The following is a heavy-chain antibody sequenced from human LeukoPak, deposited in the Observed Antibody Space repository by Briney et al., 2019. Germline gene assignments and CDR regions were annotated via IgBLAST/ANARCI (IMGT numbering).Heavy chain of an antibody. CDR1: GGSFSGYY. CDR2: INHSGST. V-gene: IGHV4-34*01. D-gene: IGHD6-6*01. J-gene: IGHJ4*02. Sequence: SETLSLTCAVYGGSFSGYYWSWIRQPPGKGLEWIGEINHSGSTNYNPSLKSRVTISVDTSKNQFSLKLSSVTAADTAVYYCARATLSLKRAEVGIAARPDYWGQGTLVTVSS. CDR3: ARATLSLKRAEVGIAARPDY.